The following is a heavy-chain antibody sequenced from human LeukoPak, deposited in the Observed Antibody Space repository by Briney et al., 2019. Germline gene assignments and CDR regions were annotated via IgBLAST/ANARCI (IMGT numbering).Heavy chain of an antibody. CDR2: IKQDGREK. CDR3: ASAPRGRITMVRGVTIIRGYYFDY. V-gene: IGHV3-7*01. CDR1: GFTFSSYW. D-gene: IGHD3-10*01. Sequence: GGSLRLSCAASGFTFSSYWMSWVRQAPGKGLEWVANIKQDGREKYYVDSVKGRFTISRDNAKNSLYLQMNSLSAEHTAVYYCASAPRGRITMVRGVTIIRGYYFDYWGQGTLVTVSS. J-gene: IGHJ4*02.